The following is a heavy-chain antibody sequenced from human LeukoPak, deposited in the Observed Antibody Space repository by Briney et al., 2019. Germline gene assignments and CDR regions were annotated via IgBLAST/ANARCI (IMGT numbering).Heavy chain of an antibody. V-gene: IGHV3-33*01. CDR1: GFTLRSYG. CDR3: ARDRGSDDPIDY. J-gene: IGHJ4*02. D-gene: IGHD2-15*01. CDR2: IWHDGKHK. Sequence: GRSLRLSCAASGFTLRSYGMHWVRQAPGKGLEWVAVIWHDGKHKYYADSVKGRFTVSRDNSKNTLYLQMDGLRVEDTAVYYCARDRGSDDPIDYWGQGTLVTVSS.